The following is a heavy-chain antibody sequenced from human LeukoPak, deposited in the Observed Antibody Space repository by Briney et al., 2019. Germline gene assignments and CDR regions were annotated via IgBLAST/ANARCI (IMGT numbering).Heavy chain of an antibody. D-gene: IGHD1-1*01. V-gene: IGHV3-49*03. Sequence: PGRSLRLSCTASGFTFGDYAMSWFRQAPGKGLEWVGFIRSKAYGGTTEYAASVKGRFTISRDDSKSIAYLQMNSLKTEDTAVYFCATTERLDAFDIWGQGTMVTVSS. CDR1: GFTFGDYA. J-gene: IGHJ3*02. CDR2: IRSKAYGGTT. CDR3: ATTERLDAFDI.